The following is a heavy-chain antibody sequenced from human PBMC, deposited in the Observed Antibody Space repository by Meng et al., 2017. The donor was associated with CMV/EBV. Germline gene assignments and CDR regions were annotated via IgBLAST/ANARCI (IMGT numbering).Heavy chain of an antibody. J-gene: IGHJ4*02. CDR2: IYYSEST. CDR3: AREGIVVVPASRYFDY. V-gene: IGHV4-31*02. D-gene: IGHD2-2*01. CDR1: GSISSGGYY. Sequence: GSISSGGYYWSWNRQHPGKGLEWIGYIYYSESTYYNPSLKSRVTISVDTSKNQFSLKLSSVTAADTAVYYCAREGIVVVPASRYFDYWGQGTLVTVSS.